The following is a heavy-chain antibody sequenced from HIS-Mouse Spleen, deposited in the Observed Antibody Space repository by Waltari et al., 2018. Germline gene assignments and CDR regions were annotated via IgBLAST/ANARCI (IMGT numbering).Heavy chain of an antibody. Sequence: QDQLVQPGAEVTKPGPSVKVSCTASGKPLPGHATPCGRQAPGQGLEWMGWINPNSGGTNYAQKFQGRVTMTRDTSISTAYMELSRLRSDDTAVYYCARGTGTDAFDIWGQGTMVTVSS. CDR3: ARGTGTDAFDI. D-gene: IGHD1-1*01. CDR1: GKPLPGHA. CDR2: INPNSGGT. J-gene: IGHJ3*02. V-gene: IGHV1-2*02.